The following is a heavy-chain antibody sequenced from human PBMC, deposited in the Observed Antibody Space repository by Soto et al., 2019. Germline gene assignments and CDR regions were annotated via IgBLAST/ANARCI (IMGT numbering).Heavy chain of an antibody. Sequence: QVQLVQSGAEVKKPGSSVKVSCKASGGTFSSYTISWVRQAPGQGLEWMGRIIPILGIANYAQKFQGRVTIIADKSTSTAYMELSSLRSEDTAVYYCAVSYQLELLEDYWGQGTLVTVSS. V-gene: IGHV1-69*02. CDR3: AVSYQLELLEDY. D-gene: IGHD1-7*01. CDR2: IIPILGIA. J-gene: IGHJ4*02. CDR1: GGTFSSYT.